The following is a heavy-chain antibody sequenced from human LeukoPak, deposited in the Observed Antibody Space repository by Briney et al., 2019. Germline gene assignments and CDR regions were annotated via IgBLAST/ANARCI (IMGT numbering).Heavy chain of an antibody. V-gene: IGHV3-23*01. Sequence: GGSLRLSCAASGFTFSSYAMHWVRQAPGKGLEWVSGISGSGGSTYYADSVKGRFTISRDNSKDTLYPQMNSLRADDTAIYYCAKDQGYWGQGTLVTVSS. CDR3: AKDQGY. J-gene: IGHJ4*02. CDR2: ISGSGGST. CDR1: GFTFSSYA.